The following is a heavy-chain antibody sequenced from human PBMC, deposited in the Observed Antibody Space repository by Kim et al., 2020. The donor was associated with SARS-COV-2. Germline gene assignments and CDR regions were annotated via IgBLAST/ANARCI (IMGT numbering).Heavy chain of an antibody. V-gene: IGHV3-48*02. Sequence: SGTPTHYADSVKGRFTISRDNAKNSLYLQMNSLRDDDTAVYYCAASRWDCWGQGTLVTVSS. CDR2: SGTPT. CDR3: AASRWDC. J-gene: IGHJ4*02. D-gene: IGHD2-15*01.